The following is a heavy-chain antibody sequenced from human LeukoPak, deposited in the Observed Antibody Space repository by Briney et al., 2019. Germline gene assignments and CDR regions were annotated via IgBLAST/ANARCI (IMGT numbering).Heavy chain of an antibody. D-gene: IGHD1-26*01. CDR1: GGSIITTNW. J-gene: IGHJ4*02. V-gene: IGHV4-4*02. CDR2: VHLNGAT. Sequence: SGSLSLTCAVSGGSIITTNWWSWVRQPPGKGLEWIGEVHLNGATSYNPSLESRVSMSIDKSKNHLSLELSSVTAADTAMYYCTRESGAFSPFGFWGKGTVDTVSS. CDR3: TRESGAFSPFGF.